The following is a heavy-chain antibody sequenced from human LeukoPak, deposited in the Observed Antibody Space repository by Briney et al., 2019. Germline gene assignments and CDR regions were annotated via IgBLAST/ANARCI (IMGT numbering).Heavy chain of an antibody. D-gene: IGHD3-9*01. Sequence: SETLSLTCTVSGYSISSGYYWGWIRQPPGKGLEWIGSIYHSGSTYYNPSLKSRVTISVDTSKNQFSLKLSSVTAADTAVYYCARVLVLRYFDWPNPWYFDYWGQGTLVTVSS. J-gene: IGHJ4*02. V-gene: IGHV4-38-2*02. CDR2: IYHSGST. CDR3: ARVLVLRYFDWPNPWYFDY. CDR1: GYSISSGYY.